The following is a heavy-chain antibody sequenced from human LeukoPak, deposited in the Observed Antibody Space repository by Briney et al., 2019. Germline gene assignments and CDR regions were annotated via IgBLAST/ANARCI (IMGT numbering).Heavy chain of an antibody. D-gene: IGHD6-19*01. Sequence: GGSLRLSCAASGFTFSDYYMSWIRQASGKGLEGVSYISSSSSYTNYADSVKGRFTISRDNAKNSLYLQMNSLRAEDTAVYYCARVRKYSSGWYDAFDIWGQGTMVTVSS. V-gene: IGHV3-11*05. CDR1: GFTFSDYY. CDR3: ARVRKYSSGWYDAFDI. J-gene: IGHJ3*02. CDR2: ISSSSSYT.